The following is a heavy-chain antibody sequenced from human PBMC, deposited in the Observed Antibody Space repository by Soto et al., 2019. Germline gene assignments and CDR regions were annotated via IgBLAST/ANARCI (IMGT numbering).Heavy chain of an antibody. CDR1: GYTFTSYD. CDR3: ARNLYNTGSFDH. J-gene: IGHJ4*02. V-gene: IGHV1-8*02. Sequence: QVQLVQSGAEVKKPGASVKVSCKASGYTFTSYDINWVRQAPGQGLEWVGWMTPNSGDTGYAQTFQGRVTLTRDTSSSTAYMELSSLTSEDTAVYYCARNLYNTGSFDHWGQGTVVTVSS. D-gene: IGHD1-20*01. CDR2: MTPNSGDT.